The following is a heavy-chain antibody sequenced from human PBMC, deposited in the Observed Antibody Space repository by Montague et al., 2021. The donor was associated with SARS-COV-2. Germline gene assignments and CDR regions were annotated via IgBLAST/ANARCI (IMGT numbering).Heavy chain of an antibody. CDR3: ARAVSVRRAVNWFDS. CDR2: ISYGGIA. D-gene: IGHD3-10*01. V-gene: IGHV4-4*02. CDR1: GVSITSTNW. Sequence: SETLSLTCAVSGVSITSTNWWSLVRQPPGEGLGWIGEISYGGIATXTPSLKSRATISMDRSRNLFSLKLSSVTAADTAVYYCARAVSVRRAVNWFDSWGQGTLVTVSS. J-gene: IGHJ5*01.